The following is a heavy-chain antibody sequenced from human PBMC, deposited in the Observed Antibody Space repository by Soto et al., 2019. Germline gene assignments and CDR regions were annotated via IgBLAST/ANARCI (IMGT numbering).Heavy chain of an antibody. D-gene: IGHD3-3*01. Sequence: PWGSLRLSCGASGLSFISYEISFCRHSPGKGLEWVSYISSSGTTMYYADSVQGRFTISRDNAKNSLYLQMSSLRAEDTAIYYCARSDVWTGYYALDYWGQGALVTVSS. V-gene: IGHV3-48*03. CDR1: GLSFISYE. CDR2: ISSSGTTM. J-gene: IGHJ4*02. CDR3: ARSDVWTGYYALDY.